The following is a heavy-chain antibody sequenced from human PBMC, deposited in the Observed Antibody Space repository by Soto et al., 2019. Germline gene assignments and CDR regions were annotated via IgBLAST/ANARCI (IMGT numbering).Heavy chain of an antibody. CDR2: IYNGGHT. CDR1: GGSVDSVNHY. J-gene: IGHJ5*02. V-gene: IGHV4-30-4*01. D-gene: IGHD6-6*01. CDR3: ATSEYSSLSINWFDP. Sequence: NPSETLSLTCSVSGGSVDSVNHYWSRIRQPPGKGLEWIGYIYNGGHTFYNPSLKSRVKILVDKSRNQFSLRLSSVTAADTAVYFCATSEYSSLSINWFDPWGQGALVTVSS.